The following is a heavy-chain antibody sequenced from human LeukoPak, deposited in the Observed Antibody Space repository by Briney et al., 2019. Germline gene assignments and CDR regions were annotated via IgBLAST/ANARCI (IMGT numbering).Heavy chain of an antibody. D-gene: IGHD3-16*02. J-gene: IGHJ4*02. CDR1: GFTFRSYA. CDR2: ISDSGGNA. CDR3: AKSYRPTPFDY. V-gene: IGHV3-23*01. Sequence: GSLRLSCAASGFTFRSYAMSWVRQAPGKGLEWVSGISDSGGNAYYTDSVKGRFTISRDNSKNTPYLQMNSLRAEDTAVYYCAKSYRPTPFDYWGQGTLVTVSS.